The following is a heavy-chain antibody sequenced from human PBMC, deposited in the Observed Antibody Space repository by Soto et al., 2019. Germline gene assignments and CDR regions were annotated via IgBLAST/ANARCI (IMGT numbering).Heavy chain of an antibody. CDR1: GGTFSSYA. D-gene: IGHD2-21*02. Sequence: SVKVSCKASGGTFSSYAISWVRQAPGQGLEWMGGIIPIFGTANYARKFQGRVTITADESTSTAYMELSSLRSEDTAVYYCATPIVLLTAIPTGAFSSWGQGTLVPVSS. J-gene: IGHJ3*01. CDR2: IIPIFGTA. CDR3: ATPIVLLTAIPTGAFSS. V-gene: IGHV1-69*13.